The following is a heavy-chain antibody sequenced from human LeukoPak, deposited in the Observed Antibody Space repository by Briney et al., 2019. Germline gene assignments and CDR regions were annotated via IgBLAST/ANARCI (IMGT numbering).Heavy chain of an antibody. CDR1: GGSISSGSYY. J-gene: IGHJ4*02. CDR3: ARAVYYYDSSGYYFFDY. CDR2: TYTSGST. D-gene: IGHD3-22*01. Sequence: SETLSLTCTVSGGSISSGSYYWSWIRQPAGKGLEWIGRTYTSGSTNYNPSLKSRVTISVDTSKNQFSLKLSSVTAADTAVYYCARAVYYYDSSGYYFFDYWGQGTLVTVSS. V-gene: IGHV4-61*02.